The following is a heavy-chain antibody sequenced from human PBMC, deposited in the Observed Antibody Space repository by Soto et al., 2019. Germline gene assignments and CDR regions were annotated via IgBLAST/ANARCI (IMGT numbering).Heavy chain of an antibody. V-gene: IGHV1-18*01. CDR2: ISAYNGNT. Sequence: ASVKVSCKASGYTFTSYGISWVRHAPGQGLEWMGWISAYNGNTNYAQKLQGRVTMTTDTSTSTAYMELRSLRSDDTAVYYCARGTKILRYFDWLSFDYWGQGTLVTVSS. CDR1: GYTFTSYG. D-gene: IGHD3-9*01. J-gene: IGHJ4*02. CDR3: ARGTKILRYFDWLSFDY.